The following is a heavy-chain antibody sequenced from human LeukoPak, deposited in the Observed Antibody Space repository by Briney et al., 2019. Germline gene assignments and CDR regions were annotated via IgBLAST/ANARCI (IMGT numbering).Heavy chain of an antibody. CDR1: GAPFNYYY. CDR3: ARDHCDDAACYPFDR. Sequence: RPSETLSLTCNVSGAPFNYYYWSWIRQPAGKGLEWIGRVYLGGSTNYNPSLKSRVMMSLDKANNQFSLRLSSVTAADTAIYYCARDHCDDAACYPFDRWGQGALVTVSS. CDR2: VYLGGST. V-gene: IGHV4-4*07. J-gene: IGHJ4*02. D-gene: IGHD2-21*01.